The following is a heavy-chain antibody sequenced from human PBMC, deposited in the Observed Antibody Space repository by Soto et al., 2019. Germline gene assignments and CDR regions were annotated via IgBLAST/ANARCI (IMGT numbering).Heavy chain of an antibody. V-gene: IGHV5-51*01. Sequence: PGESLKISCKGSGYSFTSYWIGWVRQMPGKGLEWMGIIYPGDSDTRYSPSFQGQVTISADKSISTAYLQWSSLKASDTAMYYCARPSATKDGYNLPFDYWGQGTLVTVSS. CDR3: ARPSATKDGYNLPFDY. CDR2: IYPGDSDT. J-gene: IGHJ4*02. CDR1: GYSFTSYW. D-gene: IGHD5-12*01.